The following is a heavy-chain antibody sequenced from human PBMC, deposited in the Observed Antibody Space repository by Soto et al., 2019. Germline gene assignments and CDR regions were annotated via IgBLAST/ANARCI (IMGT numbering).Heavy chain of an antibody. V-gene: IGHV3-23*01. D-gene: IGHD1-26*01. J-gene: IGHJ4*02. CDR1: GFTFSNYA. CDR2: ITASGGET. CDR3: AIDYLGSSVMFEY. Sequence: GGSLRLSCAASGFTFSNYAMSWVRQVPGKGLEWVSGITASGGETYYADSVRGRFTISRDNSKNTLYMQMNSLRVEDTAVYYCAIDYLGSSVMFEYWGQGTLVTVSS.